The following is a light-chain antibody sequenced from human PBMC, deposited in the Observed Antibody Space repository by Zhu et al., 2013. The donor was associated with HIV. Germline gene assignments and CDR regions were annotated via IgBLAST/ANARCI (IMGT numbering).Light chain of an antibody. CDR1: QSFSSK. V-gene: IGKV3-15*01. CDR2: GAS. Sequence: EIVMTQFPATLSVSPGERVTLSCRASQSFSSKLAWYQKKPGQAPRLLIYGASTRATGVPVRFSGSGSGTDFTLTISSLQPEDFATYFCQQYSNYPLTFGPGTKVDMK. J-gene: IGKJ3*01. CDR3: QQYSNYPLT.